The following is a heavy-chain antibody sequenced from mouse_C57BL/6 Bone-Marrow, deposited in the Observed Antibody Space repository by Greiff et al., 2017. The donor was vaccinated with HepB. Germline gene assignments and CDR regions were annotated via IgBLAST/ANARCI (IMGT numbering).Heavy chain of an antibody. CDR2: IDPEAGDT. Sequence: VQLQQSGAELVKPGASVKLSCTASGFNFTDYYMHWVKQRPEQGLEWIGRIDPEAGDTDYAPKFKGKATITADTSSTTAYLQLSSLTSEDTAVYYCARYDYDGYYAMDVWGTGTSVTVSS. CDR1: GFNFTDYY. V-gene: IGHV14-2*01. CDR3: ARYDYDGYYAMDV. D-gene: IGHD2-4*01. J-gene: IGHJ4*01.